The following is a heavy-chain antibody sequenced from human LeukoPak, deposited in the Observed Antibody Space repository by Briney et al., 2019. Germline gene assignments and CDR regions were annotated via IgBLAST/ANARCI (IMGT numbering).Heavy chain of an antibody. D-gene: IGHD1-1*01. V-gene: IGHV4-34*01. CDR1: GGSFSGYY. Sequence: SETLSLTCAVFGGSFSGYYWSWIRQPPGKGLEWIGRINHSGSTNYNPSLKSRVTISVGTSKNQFSLKVSSVTAADTAVYYCAREGTAGTNLNWFDPWGEGTLVTVSS. J-gene: IGHJ5*02. CDR3: AREGTAGTNLNWFDP. CDR2: INHSGST.